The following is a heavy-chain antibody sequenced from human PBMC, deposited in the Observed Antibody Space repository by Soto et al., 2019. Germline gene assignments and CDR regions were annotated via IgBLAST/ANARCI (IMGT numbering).Heavy chain of an antibody. CDR1: GGSISSGGYY. D-gene: IGHD1-26*01. CDR2: IHYSGST. V-gene: IGHV4-31*03. Sequence: SETLSLTCTVSGGSISSGGYYWSWIRQHPGKGLEWIGYIHYSGSTYYNPSLKSRVTISVDTSKNQFSLKLSSVTAADTAVYYCARDLGMGYDSWGQGTLVTVSS. CDR3: ARDLGMGYDS. J-gene: IGHJ4*02.